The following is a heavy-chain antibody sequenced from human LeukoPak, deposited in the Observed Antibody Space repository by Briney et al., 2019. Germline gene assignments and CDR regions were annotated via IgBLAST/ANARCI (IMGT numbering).Heavy chain of an antibody. CDR2: INHSGST. D-gene: IGHD2-2*01. Sequence: SETLSLTCAAYGGSFSGYYWSWIRQPPGKGLEWIGEINHSGSTNYNPSLKSRVTISVDTSKDQFSLKLSSVTAADTAVYYCARDCFRYCSSTSSYAGLYYYGMDVWGKGTTVTVSS. CDR1: GGSFSGYY. J-gene: IGHJ6*04. CDR3: ARDCFRYCSSTSSYAGLYYYGMDV. V-gene: IGHV4-34*01.